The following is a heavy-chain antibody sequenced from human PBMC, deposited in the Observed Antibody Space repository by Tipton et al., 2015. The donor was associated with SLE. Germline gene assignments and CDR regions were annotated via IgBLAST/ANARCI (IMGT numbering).Heavy chain of an antibody. J-gene: IGHJ3*02. CDR1: GGSFSGYY. CDR2: IYYSGST. V-gene: IGHV4-59*08. CDR3: ASMGAWGAFDI. Sequence: LRLSCAVYGGSFSGYYWSWIRQPPGKGLEWIGYIYYSGSTNYNPSLKSRVTISVDTSKNQFSLKLSSVTAADTAVYYCASMGAWGAFDIWGQGTMVTVSS. D-gene: IGHD1-26*01.